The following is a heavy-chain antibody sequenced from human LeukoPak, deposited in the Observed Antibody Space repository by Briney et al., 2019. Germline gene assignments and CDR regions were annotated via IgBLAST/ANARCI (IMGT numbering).Heavy chain of an antibody. CDR3: ARGRRTATKPFYYYMDV. Sequence: GGSLRLSCAASGFTFIRYDMTRVRQAPGKGLEWVSGIGGGGATTFSADSVKGRFTISRDNSKNTLYLEMDYLRAEDTAVYYCARGRRTATKPFYYYMDVWGKGTTVTVSS. V-gene: IGHV3-23*01. D-gene: IGHD1-14*01. J-gene: IGHJ6*03. CDR1: GFTFIRYD. CDR2: IGGGGATT.